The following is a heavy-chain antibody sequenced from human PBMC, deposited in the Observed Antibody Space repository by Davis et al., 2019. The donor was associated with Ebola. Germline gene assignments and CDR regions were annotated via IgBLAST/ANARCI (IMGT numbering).Heavy chain of an antibody. J-gene: IGHJ2*01. CDR1: GFTFSSYG. CDR2: IWYDGRNK. V-gene: IGHV3-30*02. CDR3: AKEKTTVTTFWYFDL. Sequence: GESLKISCAASGFTFSSYGLHWVRQPPGKGLEWVAVIWYDGRNKYYADSVKDRFTISRDNSKNTLYLQMNSLRAEDTAVYYCAKEKTTVTTFWYFDLWGRGTLVTVSS. D-gene: IGHD4-17*01.